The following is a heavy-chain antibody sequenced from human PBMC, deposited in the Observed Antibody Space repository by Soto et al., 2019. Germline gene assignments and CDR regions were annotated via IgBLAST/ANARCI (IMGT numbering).Heavy chain of an antibody. Sequence: QLQLQESGPGLLKPSETLSLTCAVSGGSISSSSYFWGWIRQPPGKGLEWIGSIYYSGSTYYNPSLKSRVTISVDTSKNQFSLKLSSVTAADTAVYYCARHDWNGVDYWGQGTLVTVSS. J-gene: IGHJ4*02. V-gene: IGHV4-39*01. CDR2: IYYSGST. CDR1: GGSISSSSYF. D-gene: IGHD1-1*01. CDR3: ARHDWNGVDY.